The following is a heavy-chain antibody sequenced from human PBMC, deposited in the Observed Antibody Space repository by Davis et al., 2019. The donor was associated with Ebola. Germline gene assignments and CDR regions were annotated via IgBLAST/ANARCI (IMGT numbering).Heavy chain of an antibody. CDR1: GFTFSSYG. Sequence: GESLKISCAASGFTFSSYGMHWVRQAPGKGLEWVSYISSSSSTIYYADSVKGRFTISRDNAKNSLYLQMNSLRAEDTAVYYCARGPSDPLYCSSTSCLSYYYYMDVWGKGTTVTVSS. V-gene: IGHV3-48*04. CDR3: ARGPSDPLYCSSTSCLSYYYYMDV. J-gene: IGHJ6*03. CDR2: ISSSSSTI. D-gene: IGHD2-2*01.